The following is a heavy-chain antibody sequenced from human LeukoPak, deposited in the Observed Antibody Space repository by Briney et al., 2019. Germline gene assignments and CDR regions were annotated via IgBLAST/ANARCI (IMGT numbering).Heavy chain of an antibody. CDR3: ARVSRDYGDLDF. CDR2: INHRGST. CDR1: GGSFSGYY. D-gene: IGHD4-17*01. Sequence: SETLSLTCAVYGGSFSGYYWSWVRQPPGKGVEWSGEINHRGSTNYNPSLTSRVTISVHTSKTQFSLKLRSVPAEDPAVYYCARVSRDYGDLDFWGQGTLVPVSS. J-gene: IGHJ4*02. V-gene: IGHV4-34*01.